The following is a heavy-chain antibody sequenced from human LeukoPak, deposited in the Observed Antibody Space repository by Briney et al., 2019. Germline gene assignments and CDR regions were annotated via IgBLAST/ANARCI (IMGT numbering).Heavy chain of an antibody. J-gene: IGHJ5*02. CDR2: ISAYNGIT. D-gene: IGHD2-2*01. Sequence: GASVKVSCKASGYTFTSYGISWVRQAPGQGLEWMGWISAYNGITNYAQKLQGRVTMTTDTSTSTAYMELRSLRSDDTAVYYCGRSGVVVPAVIHEVWFDPWGQGTLVTVSS. CDR1: GYTFTSYG. CDR3: GRSGVVVPAVIHEVWFDP. V-gene: IGHV1-18*01.